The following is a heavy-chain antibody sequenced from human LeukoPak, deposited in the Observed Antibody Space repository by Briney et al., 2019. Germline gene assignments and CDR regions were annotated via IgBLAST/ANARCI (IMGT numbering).Heavy chain of an antibody. CDR1: GFNFSTHW. J-gene: IGHJ5*02. V-gene: IGHV3-74*01. D-gene: IGHD3-9*01. Sequence: GGSLRLSCAASGFNFSTHWMHWVRQAPGKGLVWVSRIRSDGSMTSYADSVKGRFTISRDNAKRMLYLQMNSLRADDTAVYYCVRERDYDILTGYYFWFDPWGQGTLVTVSS. CDR2: IRSDGSMT. CDR3: VRERDYDILTGYYFWFDP.